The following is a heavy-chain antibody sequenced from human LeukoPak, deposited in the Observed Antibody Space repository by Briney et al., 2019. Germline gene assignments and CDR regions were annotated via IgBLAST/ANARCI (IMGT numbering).Heavy chain of an antibody. CDR1: GFTFSSYS. CDR3: VGNYYDSSGLDY. CDR2: ISSSGAYI. Sequence: GGSLRLSCAASGFTFSSYSMNWVRQAPRKGLECVSSISSSGAYIYYADSVKGRFTISRDNAKKSLYLQMNSLRAEDTAIYYCVGNYYDSSGLDYWGQGTLVTVSS. D-gene: IGHD3-22*01. J-gene: IGHJ4*02. V-gene: IGHV3-21*01.